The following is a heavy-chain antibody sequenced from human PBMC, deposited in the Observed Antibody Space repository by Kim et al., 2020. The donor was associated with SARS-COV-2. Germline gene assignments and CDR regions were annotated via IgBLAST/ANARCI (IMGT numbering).Heavy chain of an antibody. Sequence: VGDYAMHWVREDPGKGLEWVSGISWNCGSIGYADSVKGRFTISRDNAKNSLYLQMNSLRAEDTALYYCAKGVGATTGHDAFDIWGQGTMV. J-gene: IGHJ3*02. D-gene: IGHD1-26*01. CDR3: AKGVGATTGHDAFDI. CDR2: ISWNCGSI. CDR1: VGDYA. V-gene: IGHV3-9*01.